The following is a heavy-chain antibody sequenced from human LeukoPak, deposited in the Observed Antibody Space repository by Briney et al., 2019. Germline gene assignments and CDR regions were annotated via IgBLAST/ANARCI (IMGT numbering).Heavy chain of an antibody. D-gene: IGHD6-19*01. CDR1: GFTFSDHF. Sequence: GGSLSLSCAVSGFTFSDHFLDGVRQATGKGPEWVGRSRNKAKSYTTEYAASVKGRFTISRDDSKNSLYLQMDSLKTEDTAVYYCVRVGFVAGSDYLDSWGQGTLATVSS. J-gene: IGHJ4*02. CDR2: SRNKAKSYTT. V-gene: IGHV3-72*01. CDR3: VRVGFVAGSDYLDS.